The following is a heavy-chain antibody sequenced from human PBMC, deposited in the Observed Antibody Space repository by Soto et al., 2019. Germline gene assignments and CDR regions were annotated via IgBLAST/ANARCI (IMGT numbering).Heavy chain of an antibody. V-gene: IGHV4-38-2*01. D-gene: IGHD3-10*01. Sequence: AETLSLSRAVSVFSISSGYYWGFLRQPPGKGPEWIGSIYHSGNTYYNPSLKSRLTISVDTSKNQFSLTLTSVTAADTAVYHWGRAGGSGRTFDYWGQGTLVTVSS. CDR2: IYHSGNT. CDR1: VFSISSGYY. CDR3: GRAGGSGRTFDY. J-gene: IGHJ4*02.